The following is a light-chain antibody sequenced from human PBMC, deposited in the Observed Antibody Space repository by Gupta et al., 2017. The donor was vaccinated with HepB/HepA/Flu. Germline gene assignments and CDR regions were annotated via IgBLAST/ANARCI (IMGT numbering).Light chain of an antibody. V-gene: IGLV3-19*01. CDR2: AKN. J-gene: IGLJ3*02. Sequence: SSELIQHPAVSVALGQTVRITCQVDSLRKYFANWYQQKPGQAPVLVIYAKNNRPSGIPDRFSGSSSGDTASVTITGVQAEDEADYDCDSRDSSGDLWVFGGGTKLTVL. CDR3: DSRDSSGDLWV. CDR1: SLRKYF.